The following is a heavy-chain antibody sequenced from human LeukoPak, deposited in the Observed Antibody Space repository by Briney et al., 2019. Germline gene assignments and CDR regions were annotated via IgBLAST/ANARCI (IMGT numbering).Heavy chain of an antibody. Sequence: GGSLRLSCAASGFTFSSYAMSWVRQAPGKGLEWVSAISGNGGTTYYADSVKGRFTISRDNSKNTLYLQMNSLRAEDTAVYYCARVVSDYYYMDVWGKGTTVTVS. CDR2: ISGNGGTT. V-gene: IGHV3-23*01. D-gene: IGHD2-21*01. CDR1: GFTFSSYA. CDR3: ARVVSDYYYMDV. J-gene: IGHJ6*03.